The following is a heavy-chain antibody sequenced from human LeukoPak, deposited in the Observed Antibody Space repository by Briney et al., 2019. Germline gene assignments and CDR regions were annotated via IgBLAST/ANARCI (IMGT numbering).Heavy chain of an antibody. V-gene: IGHV1-18*01. J-gene: IGHJ5*02. CDR3: AREGSYYNWFDP. Sequence: ASVKVSCKASGYTFSSYGIIWVRQAPGQGLEWMGWISTNNCDTKYAQKLQGRVTLTTDTSTSTVYMDLRSLTPDDTAVYYCAREGSYYNWFDPWGQGTLVTVSS. CDR2: ISTNNCDT. CDR1: GYTFSSYG. D-gene: IGHD3-10*01.